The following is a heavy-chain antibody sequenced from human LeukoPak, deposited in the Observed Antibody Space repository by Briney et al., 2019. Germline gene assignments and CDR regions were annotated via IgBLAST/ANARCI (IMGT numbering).Heavy chain of an antibody. CDR1: GFTFSNYA. V-gene: IGHV3-23*01. CDR3: AKDVGYCSSSTCYKPFDY. CDR2: FSGSGGNT. J-gene: IGHJ4*02. Sequence: GGSLRLSCVVSGFTFSNYAMSWVRQAPGEGLEWVSAFSGSGGNTYYADSVKGRFTISRDNSKNTLYLQMNSLRAEDTAVYYCAKDVGYCSSSTCYKPFDYWGQGTLVTVSS. D-gene: IGHD2-2*02.